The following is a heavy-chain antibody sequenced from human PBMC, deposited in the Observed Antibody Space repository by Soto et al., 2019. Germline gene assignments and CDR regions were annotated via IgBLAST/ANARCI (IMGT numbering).Heavy chain of an antibody. V-gene: IGHV4-39*01. Sequence: SETLSLTCTASGGSITNSSHFWGWDRQPPGKGLVWIGTIYFTGNTYYTPSLKSRLTMSIDTSKNEFSLRLNSVTAADTAVYYCAGQTFTIAAASYGRSNWFDPWGPGTLVTVSS. CDR1: GGSITNSSHF. J-gene: IGHJ5*02. CDR3: AGQTFTIAAASYGRSNWFDP. CDR2: IYFTGNT. D-gene: IGHD6-25*01.